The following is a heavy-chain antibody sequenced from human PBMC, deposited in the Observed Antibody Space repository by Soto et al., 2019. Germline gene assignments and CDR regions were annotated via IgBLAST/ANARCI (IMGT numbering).Heavy chain of an antibody. CDR3: ARDKDYDFWSGFYYGMDV. D-gene: IGHD3-3*01. CDR2: IWYDGSNK. CDR1: GFTFSSYG. J-gene: IGHJ6*02. Sequence: GGSLRLSCAASGFTFSSYGMHWVRQAPGKGLEWVAVIWYDGSNKYYADSVKGRFTISRDNSKNTLYLQMNSLRAEDTAVYYCARDKDYDFWSGFYYGMDVWGQGTTVTVSS. V-gene: IGHV3-33*01.